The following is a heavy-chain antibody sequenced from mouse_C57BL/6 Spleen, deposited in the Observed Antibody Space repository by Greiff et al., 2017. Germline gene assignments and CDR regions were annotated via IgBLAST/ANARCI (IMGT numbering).Heavy chain of an antibody. D-gene: IGHD3-2*02. Sequence: QVQLQQSGAELVKPGASVKMSCKASGYTFTSYWITWVKQRPGQGLEWIGDIYPGSGSTNYNEKFKSKATLTVDTSSSTAYMQLSSLTSEDSAVYYCAKGDSSGYWFAYWGQGTLVTVSA. CDR1: GYTFTSYW. CDR3: AKGDSSGYWFAY. J-gene: IGHJ3*01. CDR2: IYPGSGST. V-gene: IGHV1-55*01.